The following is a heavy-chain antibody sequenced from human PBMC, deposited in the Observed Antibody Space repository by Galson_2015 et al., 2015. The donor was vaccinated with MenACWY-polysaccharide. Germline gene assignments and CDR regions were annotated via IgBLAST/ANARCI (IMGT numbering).Heavy chain of an antibody. J-gene: IGHJ4*02. CDR1: GVTFSSYG. CDR3: ANDWGPSYAPINS. V-gene: IGHV3-30*02. D-gene: IGHD3-16*01. CDR2: MQNEGSER. Sequence: ALRLGCAAAGVTFSSYGINWVRQGPGKGLEWVACMQNEGSERYDADSVKGRFTICRDNSKNTRTLQLNSLSTEDTAVYYCANDWGPSYAPINSWGQGTLVTVSS.